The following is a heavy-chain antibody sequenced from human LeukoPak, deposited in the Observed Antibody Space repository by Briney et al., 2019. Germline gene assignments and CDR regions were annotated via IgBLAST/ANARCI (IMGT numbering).Heavy chain of an antibody. D-gene: IGHD3-10*01. V-gene: IGHV4-61*02. J-gene: IGHJ5*02. CDR2: IYTSGST. CDR3: ARGSDLGYYYGSALPNWFDP. Sequence: SQTLSLTCTVSGGSISSGSYYWSWIRQPAGEGLEWIGRIYTSGSTNYNPSLKSRVTISVDTSKNQFSLKLSSVTAADTAVYYSARGSDLGYYYGSALPNWFDPWGQGTLVTVSS. CDR1: GGSISSGSYY.